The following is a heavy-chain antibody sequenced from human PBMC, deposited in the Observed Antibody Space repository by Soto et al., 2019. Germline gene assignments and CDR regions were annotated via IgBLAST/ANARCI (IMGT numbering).Heavy chain of an antibody. J-gene: IGHJ3*02. CDR1: GGSISSYY. CDR3: ASYSLGSRPAFDI. V-gene: IGHV4-59*08. Sequence: SETLSLTCTVSGGSISSYYWSWIRQPPGKGLEWIGYIYYSGSTNYKPSLKSRVTISVDTSKNQFSLKLSSVTAADTAVYYCASYSLGSRPAFDIWGQGTMVTVSS. CDR2: IYYSGST. D-gene: IGHD2-15*01.